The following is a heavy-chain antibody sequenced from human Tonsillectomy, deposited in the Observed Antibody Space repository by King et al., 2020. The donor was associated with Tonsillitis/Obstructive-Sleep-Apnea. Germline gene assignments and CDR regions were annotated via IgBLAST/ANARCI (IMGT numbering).Heavy chain of an antibody. CDR1: GFTFSSYG. CDR3: ARVGVGAT. V-gene: IGHV3-33*01. Sequence: VQLVESGGGVVQPGRSLRLSCAASGFTFSSYGMHWVRQAPGKGLEWVAFIWYDGSNKYYADSAKGRFTISRDNSKNTMYLQMNRLRAEDTAVYSCARVGVGATWGQGTLVAVSS. J-gene: IGHJ4*02. D-gene: IGHD1-26*01. CDR2: IWYDGSNK.